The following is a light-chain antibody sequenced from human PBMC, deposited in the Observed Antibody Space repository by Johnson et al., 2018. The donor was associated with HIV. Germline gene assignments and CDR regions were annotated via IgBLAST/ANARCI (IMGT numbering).Light chain of an antibody. CDR3: GTWDSRLSAAYV. CDR2: DNN. J-gene: IGLJ1*01. CDR1: SSNIGNNY. Sequence: QSVLTQPPSVSAAPGQKVTISCSGSSSNIGNNYISWYQQLPGTAPKLLIYDNNKRPSGIPDRFSGSKSGTPATLAITGLQPGDEAEYYCGTWDSRLSAAYVFGTGTKVTVL. V-gene: IGLV1-51*01.